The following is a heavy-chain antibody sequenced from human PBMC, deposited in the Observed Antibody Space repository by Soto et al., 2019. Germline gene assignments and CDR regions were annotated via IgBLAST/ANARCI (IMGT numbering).Heavy chain of an antibody. Sequence: ETLSLTCSVSGGTINSGYYWSWIRQPPGKGLEWIGEINHSGSTNYNPSLKSLVNISVDTSKNQFSLKLSSVTAADPAVYYCARGKLSDYVWGSYRYHFDYWGQGTVVTVSS. V-gene: IGHV4-34*01. D-gene: IGHD3-16*02. J-gene: IGHJ4*02. CDR1: GGTINSGYY. CDR2: INHSGST. CDR3: ARGKLSDYVWGSYRYHFDY.